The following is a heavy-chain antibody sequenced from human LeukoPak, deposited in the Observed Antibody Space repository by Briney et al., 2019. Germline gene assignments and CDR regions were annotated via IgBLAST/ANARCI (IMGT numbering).Heavy chain of an antibody. CDR1: GFTFSDYD. D-gene: IGHD1-1*01. CDR3: VRVAKERVGGVYYFDY. V-gene: IGHV3-13*01. CDR2: IGTAGDT. J-gene: IGHJ4*02. Sequence: LSGGSLRLSCAASGFTFSDYDMHWVRQATGKGLEWVSAIGTAGDTYYTGSVKGRFTISRENAKNSLYLQMNSLRAGDTAVYYCVRVAKERVGGVYYFDYWGQGTLVTVSS.